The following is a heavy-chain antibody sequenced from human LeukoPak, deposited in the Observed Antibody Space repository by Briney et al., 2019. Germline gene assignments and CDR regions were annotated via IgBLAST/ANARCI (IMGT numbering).Heavy chain of an antibody. D-gene: IGHD2-15*01. CDR2: IYYSGIT. J-gene: IGHJ4*02. CDR1: GGSISSYY. CDR3: ARGGYFDY. V-gene: IGHV4-59*08. Sequence: SETLSLTCTVSGGSISSYYWTWIRQPPGKGLEWIGYIYYSGITKYNPSLKSRVTISVDSSKNHFSLKLSSVTAADTAVYYCARGGYFDYWGPGTLVTVSS.